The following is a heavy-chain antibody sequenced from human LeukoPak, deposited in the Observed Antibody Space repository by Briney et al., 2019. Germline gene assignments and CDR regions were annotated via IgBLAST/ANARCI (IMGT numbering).Heavy chain of an antibody. J-gene: IGHJ6*03. Sequence: GGSLRLSCAASGFTVSSNYMSWVRQAPGKGLEWVSVIYSGGSTYYADSVKGRFTISRDNSKNTLYLQMNSLRAEDTAVYYCARGPGVDFWSGYSYYMDVWGKGTTVTVSS. D-gene: IGHD3-3*01. CDR3: ARGPGVDFWSGYSYYMDV. CDR2: IYSGGST. V-gene: IGHV3-53*01. CDR1: GFTVSSNY.